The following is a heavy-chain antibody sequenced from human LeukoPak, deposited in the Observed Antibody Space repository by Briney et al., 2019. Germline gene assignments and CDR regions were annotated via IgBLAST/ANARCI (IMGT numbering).Heavy chain of an antibody. Sequence: ASVKVSCKASGYTFTSYYMHWVRQAPGQGLEWMGIINPSGGSTSYAQKFQGRVTMTRDTSTSTVYMELSSLRSEDTAVYYCARDTLKRDGYTHDMLCYFDYWGQGTLVTVSS. CDR2: INPSGGST. CDR3: ARDTLKRDGYTHDMLCYFDY. V-gene: IGHV1-46*01. J-gene: IGHJ4*02. D-gene: IGHD5-24*01. CDR1: GYTFTSYY.